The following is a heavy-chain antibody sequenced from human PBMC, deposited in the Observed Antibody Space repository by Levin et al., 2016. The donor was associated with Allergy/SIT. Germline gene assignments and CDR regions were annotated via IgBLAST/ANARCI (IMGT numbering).Heavy chain of an antibody. D-gene: IGHD3-9*01. J-gene: IGHJ4*02. Sequence: GESLKISCVASGFTFSTYAMSWVRQTPGKGPEWVSSISGSGGNTFYGDSVKGRFTISRDNSQNTLWLQVNSLRAEDTAVYYCAKAHLRYFDWPIYYSDYWGQGTLVTVSS. CDR1: GFTFSTYA. CDR3: AKAHLRYFDWPIYYSDY. CDR2: ISGSGGNT. V-gene: IGHV3-23*01.